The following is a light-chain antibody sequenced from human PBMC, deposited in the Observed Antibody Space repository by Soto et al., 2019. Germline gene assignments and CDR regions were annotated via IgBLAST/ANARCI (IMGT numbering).Light chain of an antibody. J-gene: IGLJ3*02. CDR3: AAWDDTLNGLWV. CDR2: SND. CDR1: SSNIGSNS. Sequence: QSVVTQPPSASGTPGQRVTISCSGSSSNIGSNSVNWYQQLPGTAPKLLIYSNDQRPSGVPDRFSGSKSGTSASLAISGLHSEDEADYFCAAWDDTLNGLWVFGGGTKVTVL. V-gene: IGLV1-44*01.